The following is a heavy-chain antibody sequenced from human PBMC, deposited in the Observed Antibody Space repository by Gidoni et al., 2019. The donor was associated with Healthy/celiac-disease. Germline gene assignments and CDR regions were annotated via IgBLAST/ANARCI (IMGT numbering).Heavy chain of an antibody. J-gene: IGHJ4*02. CDR1: GGSISSGDYY. V-gene: IGHV4-30-4*01. D-gene: IGHD2-2*01. Sequence: QVQLQESGPGLVKPSQTLSLTCTVSGGSISSGDYYWSWIRQPPGKGLEWIGYIYYSGSTYYNPSLKSRVTISVDTSKNQFSLKLSSVTAADTAVYYCARGGFDFGIVPAAISYWGQGTLVTVSS. CDR3: ARGGFDFGIVPAAISY. CDR2: IYYSGST.